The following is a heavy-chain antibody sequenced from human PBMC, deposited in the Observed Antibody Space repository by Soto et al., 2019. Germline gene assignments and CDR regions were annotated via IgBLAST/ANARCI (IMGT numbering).Heavy chain of an antibody. Sequence: GGSLRLSCVASGFAFSTFALSWVRQAPGKGLEWVSAISRSGDTDYADAVKGRFTISRDNSKNTVYLQMNSLRDDDTAVYYCAGPGYSSQDYWGQGTLVTVSS. J-gene: IGHJ4*02. CDR1: GFAFSTFA. CDR2: ISRSGDT. CDR3: AGPGYSSQDY. V-gene: IGHV3-23*01. D-gene: IGHD5-18*01.